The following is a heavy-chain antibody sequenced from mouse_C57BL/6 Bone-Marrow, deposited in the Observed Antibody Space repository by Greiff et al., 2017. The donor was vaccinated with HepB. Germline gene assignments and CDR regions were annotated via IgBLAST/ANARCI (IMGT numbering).Heavy chain of an antibody. CDR1: GYTFTSYG. V-gene: IGHV1-81*01. J-gene: IGHJ3*01. Sequence: QVQLKQSGAELARPGASVKLSCKASGYTFTSYGISWVKQRTGQGLEWIGEIYPRSGNTYYNEKFKGKATLTADKSSSTAYMELRSLTSEDSAVYFCARERRRVPIAYWGQGTLVTVSA. CDR3: ARERRRVPIAY. CDR2: IYPRSGNT.